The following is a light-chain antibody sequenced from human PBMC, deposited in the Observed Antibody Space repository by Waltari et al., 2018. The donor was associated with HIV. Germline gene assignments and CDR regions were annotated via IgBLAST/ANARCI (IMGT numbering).Light chain of an antibody. CDR1: SSDVGGYNF. J-gene: IGLJ2*01. CDR2: DVS. V-gene: IGLV2-14*01. Sequence: HSALTQPASVSGSPGPSITISCTGTSSDVGGYNFVSWYQQHPGKAPELMSHDVSYWPSGVSHRFPGPQSGKTPSLNISGLQPDDEADYYCNSYTSSTPLVLVGGGTKLTVL. CDR3: NSYTSSTPLVL.